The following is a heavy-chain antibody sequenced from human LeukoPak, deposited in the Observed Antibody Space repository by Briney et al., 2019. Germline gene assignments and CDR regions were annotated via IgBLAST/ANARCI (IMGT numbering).Heavy chain of an antibody. CDR3: AKGSPIFGVLGY. Sequence: GGSLRLSCAASGFTFSSYAMSWVRQAPGEGLEWVSAISGSGGSTYYADPVKGRFTISRDNSKNTLYLQMNSLRAEDTAVYYCAKGSPIFGVLGYWGQGTLVTVSS. J-gene: IGHJ4*02. D-gene: IGHD3-3*01. V-gene: IGHV3-23*01. CDR2: ISGSGGST. CDR1: GFTFSSYA.